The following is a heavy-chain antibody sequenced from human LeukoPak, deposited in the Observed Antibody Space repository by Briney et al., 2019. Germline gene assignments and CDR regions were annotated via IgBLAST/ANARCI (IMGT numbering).Heavy chain of an antibody. CDR2: IYYTGRT. V-gene: IGHV4-39*01. Sequence: PSETLSLTCTVSGGSISSSSYYWGWIRQPPGKELECIGTIYYTGRTYYNPSLKSRVTISVDTSKNQLSLKLSSVAAADTAVYYCARGTSYYYDSSGYSFDYWGQEIRVTVSS. D-gene: IGHD3-22*01. CDR3: ARGTSYYYDSSGYSFDY. J-gene: IGHJ4*02. CDR1: GGSISSSSYY.